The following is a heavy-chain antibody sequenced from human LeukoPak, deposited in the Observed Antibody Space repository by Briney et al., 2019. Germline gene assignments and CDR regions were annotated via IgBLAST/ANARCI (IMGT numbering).Heavy chain of an antibody. Sequence: PGESLKISCKGSGYSFTSYWIGWVRRMPGKGLEWMGIIYPGDFDTSYSPSFQGQVTISADKSISTAYLQWSSLKASDTAMYYCARQGYSYGKYYFDYWGQGTLVTVSS. V-gene: IGHV5-51*01. CDR2: IYPGDFDT. CDR1: GYSFTSYW. J-gene: IGHJ4*02. CDR3: ARQGYSYGKYYFDY. D-gene: IGHD5-18*01.